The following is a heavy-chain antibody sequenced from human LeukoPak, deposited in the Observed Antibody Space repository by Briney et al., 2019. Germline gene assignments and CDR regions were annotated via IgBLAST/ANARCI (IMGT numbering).Heavy chain of an antibody. CDR1: GFTFNNYW. Sequence: GGSLRLSCAASGFTFNNYWMTWVRQAPGKGLEWVANIKEEGSEKYYVDSVKGRFTISRDNAKNSLYLQMNSLRAEDTAVYYRSRDTNYYEEFNPWGQGTLVTVSS. D-gene: IGHD3-22*01. V-gene: IGHV3-7*01. CDR2: IKEEGSEK. J-gene: IGHJ5*02. CDR3: SRDTNYYEEFNP.